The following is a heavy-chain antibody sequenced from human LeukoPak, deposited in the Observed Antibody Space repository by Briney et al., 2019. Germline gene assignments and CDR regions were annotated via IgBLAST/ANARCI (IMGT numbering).Heavy chain of an antibody. Sequence: ASVKVSCKASGYTFTGYYMHWVRQAPGQGLEWMGWINPSSGGTNYAQKFQGRVTMTRDTSISTAYMELSRLRSDDTAVYYCARDLTGYYDSSGYPYVGWGQGTLVTVSS. D-gene: IGHD3-22*01. CDR3: ARDLTGYYDSSGYPYVG. CDR1: GYTFTGYY. CDR2: INPSSGGT. V-gene: IGHV1-2*02. J-gene: IGHJ4*02.